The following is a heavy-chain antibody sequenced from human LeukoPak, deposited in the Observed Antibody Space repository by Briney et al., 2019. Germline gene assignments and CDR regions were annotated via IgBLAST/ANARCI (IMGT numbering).Heavy chain of an antibody. Sequence: GGSLRLSCAASRFTFSIYGMSWVRQAPGKGLEWVSAISGGGTTTYYADSVEGRFTISRDNSKNTLYLHMNSLRAEDTAVYYCAREVAYSSFFEAFDIWGQGTMVTVSS. CDR1: RFTFSIYG. J-gene: IGHJ3*02. CDR3: AREVAYSSFFEAFDI. V-gene: IGHV3-23*01. D-gene: IGHD6-6*01. CDR2: ISGGGTTT.